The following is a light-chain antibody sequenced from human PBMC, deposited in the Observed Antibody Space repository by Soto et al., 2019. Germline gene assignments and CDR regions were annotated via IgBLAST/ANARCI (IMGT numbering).Light chain of an antibody. Sequence: EIVMTQSPATLSVSPGERATLSCRASQSVSSKLAWYQHKPGQAPRLLIYDASTRAAAIPARFSGSGSGTDFTLTISSLQSEDFAVYYCQQYNNWPPITFGQGTRLEIK. CDR3: QQYNNWPPIT. J-gene: IGKJ5*01. CDR1: QSVSSK. V-gene: IGKV3-15*01. CDR2: DAS.